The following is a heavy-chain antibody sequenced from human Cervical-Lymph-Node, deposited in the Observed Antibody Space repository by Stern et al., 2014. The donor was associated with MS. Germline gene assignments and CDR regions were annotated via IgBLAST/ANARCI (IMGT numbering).Heavy chain of an antibody. CDR1: GYTFTSYY. CDR3: ARDRAMVRGLVNQQLAF. J-gene: IGHJ4*02. V-gene: IGHV1-46*01. CDR2: INPSDGST. D-gene: IGHD3-10*01. Sequence: VQLVESGAEVKKPGASVKVSCKASGYTFTSYYVHWVRQAPGQGLEWMGIINPSDGSTNYARKFQGRVTMTRDTSTSTVYMELSSLRSEDAAVYYCARDRAMVRGLVNQQLAFWGQGTLVTVSS.